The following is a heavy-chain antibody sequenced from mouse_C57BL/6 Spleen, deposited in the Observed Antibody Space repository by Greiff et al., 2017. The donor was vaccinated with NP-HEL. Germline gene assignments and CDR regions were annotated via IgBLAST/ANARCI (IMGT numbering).Heavy chain of an antibody. V-gene: IGHV5-9-1*02. J-gene: IGHJ3*01. CDR1: GFTFSSYA. D-gene: IGHD2-4*01. CDR2: ISSGGDYI. CDR3: TRASYYDYDVPFAY. Sequence: EVKVVESGEGLVKPGGSLKLSCAASGFTFSSYAMSWVRQTPEKRLEWVAYISSGGDYIYYADTVKGRFTISRDNARNTLYLQMSSLKSEDTAMYYCTRASYYDYDVPFAYWGQGTLVTVSA.